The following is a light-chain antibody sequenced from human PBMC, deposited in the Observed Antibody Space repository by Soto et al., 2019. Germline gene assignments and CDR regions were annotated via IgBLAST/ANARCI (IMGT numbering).Light chain of an antibody. J-gene: IGLJ1*01. Sequence: QSALTQPASVSGSPGQSITISCTGTSSDVGGYNYVSWYQQHPGKAPKLMIYDVSNRPSGVSNRCSGSKSGNTASLTISGRQSEDEADYYCNSYTGSTTLSVFGTGTKLTVL. CDR1: SSDVGGYNY. CDR2: DVS. CDR3: NSYTGSTTLSV. V-gene: IGLV2-14*01.